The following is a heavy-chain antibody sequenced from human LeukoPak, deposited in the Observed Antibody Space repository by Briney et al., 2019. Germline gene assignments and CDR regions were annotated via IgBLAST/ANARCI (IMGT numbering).Heavy chain of an antibody. D-gene: IGHD6-13*01. V-gene: IGHV1-8*01. CDR1: GYTFTSYD. J-gene: IGHJ4*02. CDR3: ARERAAAEPWAY. Sequence: GASVKVSCKASGYTFTSYDINWVRQATGQGLEWMGWMNPNSGNTGYAQKFQGRVTMTRNTSISTAYMELSSLRSEDTAVYYCARERAAAEPWAYWGQGTLVTVSS. CDR2: MNPNSGNT.